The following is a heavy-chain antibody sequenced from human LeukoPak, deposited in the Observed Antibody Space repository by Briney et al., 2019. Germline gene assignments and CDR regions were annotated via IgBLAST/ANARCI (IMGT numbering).Heavy chain of an antibody. CDR2: IWYDGTNK. D-gene: IGHD6-6*01. V-gene: IGHV3-33*01. J-gene: IGHJ5*02. CDR1: GFTFNTYA. CDR3: ARDSGSSSSWFDP. Sequence: GGSLRLSCVASGFTFNTYAMHWVRQAPGKGLEWVAVIWYDGTNKYYGDSVKGRFTISRDNSKNTLCLQMNSLRAEDTAVYHCARDSGSSSSWFDPWGQGTLVTVSS.